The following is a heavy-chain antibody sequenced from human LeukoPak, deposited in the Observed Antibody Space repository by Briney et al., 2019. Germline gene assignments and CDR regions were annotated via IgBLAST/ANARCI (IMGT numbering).Heavy chain of an antibody. V-gene: IGHV1-46*01. CDR3: ATLPGGARKAAKYYFDY. D-gene: IGHD6-25*01. Sequence: ASVKVSCKASGYTFTSYYMHWVRQAPGQGLEWMGIINPSGGSTSYAQKFQGRVTMTRDTSTSTVYMELSSPRSEDTAVYYCATLPGGARKAAKYYFDYWGQGTLVTVSS. CDR1: GYTFTSYY. J-gene: IGHJ4*02. CDR2: INPSGGST.